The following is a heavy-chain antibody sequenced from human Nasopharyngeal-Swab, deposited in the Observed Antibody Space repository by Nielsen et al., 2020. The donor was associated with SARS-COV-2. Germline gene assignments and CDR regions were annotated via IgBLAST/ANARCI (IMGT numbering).Heavy chain of an antibody. D-gene: IGHD3-10*01. J-gene: IGHJ4*02. V-gene: IGHV1-3*01. CDR1: GYTLTSYA. CDR2: INAGNGNT. CDR3: ARLTGRAGTTDY. Sequence: ASVKVSCKASGYTLTSYAMHWVRQAPGQRLEWMGWINAGNGNTKYSQKFQGRVTITRDTSASTAYMELSSLRSEDTAVYYCARLTGRAGTTDYWGQGTLVTVSS.